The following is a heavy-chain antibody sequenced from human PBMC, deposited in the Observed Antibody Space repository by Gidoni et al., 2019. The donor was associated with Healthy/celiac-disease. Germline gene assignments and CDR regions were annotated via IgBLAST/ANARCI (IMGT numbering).Heavy chain of an antibody. V-gene: IGHV3-21*01. Sequence: EVQLVESGGGLVKPGGSLRLSCAASGFTFSSYSMHWVRQAPGKGLEWVSSISSSSSYIYYADSVKGRFTISTDNAKNSLYLQMNSLRAEDTAVYYCASACSSTSCYGHYYYYMDVWGKGTTVTVSS. J-gene: IGHJ6*03. CDR1: GFTFSSYS. D-gene: IGHD2-2*01. CDR2: ISSSSSYI. CDR3: ASACSSTSCYGHYYYYMDV.